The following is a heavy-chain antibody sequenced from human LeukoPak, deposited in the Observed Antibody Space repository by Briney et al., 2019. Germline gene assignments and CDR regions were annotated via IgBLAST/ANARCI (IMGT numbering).Heavy chain of an antibody. Sequence: GASVKVSCKASGYTFTSYDINWVRQATGQGLEWVGWMNPNSGNTGYAQKFQGRVTMTRNTSISTAYMELSSLRSEDTAVYYCASGVLAHYYGSGSYLSGWGQGTLVTVSS. CDR1: GYTFTSYD. J-gene: IGHJ4*02. CDR2: MNPNSGNT. D-gene: IGHD3-10*01. V-gene: IGHV1-8*01. CDR3: ASGVLAHYYGSGSYLSG.